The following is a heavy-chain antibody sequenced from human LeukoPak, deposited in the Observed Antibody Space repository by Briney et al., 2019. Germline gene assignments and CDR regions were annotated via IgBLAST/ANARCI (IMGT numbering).Heavy chain of an antibody. D-gene: IGHD6-13*01. CDR3: ARVQQQLSWGDYYYYMDV. CDR2: IYHSGST. V-gene: IGHV4-59*12. Sequence: PSETLSLTCTVSGGSISSYYWSWVRQPPGKGLEWIGEIYHSGSTNYNPSLKSRVTISVDKSKNQFSLKLSSVTAADTAVYYCARVQQQLSWGDYYYYMDVWGKGTTVTVSS. CDR1: GGSISSYY. J-gene: IGHJ6*03.